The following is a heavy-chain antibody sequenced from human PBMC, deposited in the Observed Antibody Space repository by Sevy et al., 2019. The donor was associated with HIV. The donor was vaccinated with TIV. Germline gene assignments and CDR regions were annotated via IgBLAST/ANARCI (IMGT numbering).Heavy chain of an antibody. CDR3: AKGVGLLDY. CDR1: GYTFTNYG. Sequence: ASVKVSCKASGYTFTNYGIGWVRQAPGQGLEWMGWIAVYNGNTNYAQKLQGRVTMTTDTSTSTAYIELRSLTSDDTAVYYCAKGVGLLDYWGQGTLVTVSS. D-gene: IGHD1-26*01. CDR2: IAVYNGNT. J-gene: IGHJ4*02. V-gene: IGHV1-18*01.